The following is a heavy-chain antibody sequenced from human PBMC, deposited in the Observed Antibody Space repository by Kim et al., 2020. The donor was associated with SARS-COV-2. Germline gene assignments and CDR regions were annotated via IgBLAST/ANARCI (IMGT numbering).Heavy chain of an antibody. D-gene: IGHD2-2*01. J-gene: IGHJ6*02. Sequence: SRVTISVDTSKNQFSLKLSSVTAADTAVYYCASQVVPAAIDYYYYYGMDVWGQGTTVTVSS. V-gene: IGHV4-39*01. CDR3: ASQVVPAAIDYYYYYGMDV.